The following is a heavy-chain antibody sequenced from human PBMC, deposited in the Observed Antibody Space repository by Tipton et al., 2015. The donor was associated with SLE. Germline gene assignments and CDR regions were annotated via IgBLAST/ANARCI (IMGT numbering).Heavy chain of an antibody. CDR2: SSGSGYTT. Sequence: SLRLSCAADYAMQWVRQAPGKGLEWVSVSSGSGYTTYYADSVKGRFTISRDNSKNTLYLQMNSLKAEDTAVYYCAKKGGQDIVLVVYFQHWGQGTLVSVSS. V-gene: IGHV3-23*01. D-gene: IGHD2-8*02. CDR1: YA. J-gene: IGHJ1*01. CDR3: AKKGGQDIVLVVYFQH.